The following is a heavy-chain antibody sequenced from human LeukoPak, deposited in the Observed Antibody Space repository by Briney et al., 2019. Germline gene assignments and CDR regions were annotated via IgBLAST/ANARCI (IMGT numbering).Heavy chain of an antibody. CDR3: AAAGTSVHNWFDP. D-gene: IGHD4-23*01. J-gene: IGHJ5*02. Sequence: APVKVSCKVSGYTLTELSMHWVRQAPGKGLEWMGGFDPEDGETIYAQKFQGRVTMTEDTSTDTAYMELSSLRSEDTAVYYCAAAGTSVHNWFDPWGQGTLVTVSS. CDR1: GYTLTELS. V-gene: IGHV1-24*01. CDR2: FDPEDGET.